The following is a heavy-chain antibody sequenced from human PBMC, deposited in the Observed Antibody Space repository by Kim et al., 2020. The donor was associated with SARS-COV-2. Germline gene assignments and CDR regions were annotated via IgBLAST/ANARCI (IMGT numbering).Heavy chain of an antibody. CDR3: TTRTLSVEQQPNPNDFDY. Sequence: GGSLRLSCEASGFTFSGSTMHWVRQASGKGLEWVGRIRSKASNYATAYAASVKGRFTISRDDSKNTAYLQMNSLKTEDTAVYYCTTRTLSVEQQPNPNDFDYWGQGTLVTVSS. V-gene: IGHV3-73*01. CDR1: GFTFSGST. J-gene: IGHJ4*02. CDR2: IRSKASNYAT. D-gene: IGHD6-13*01.